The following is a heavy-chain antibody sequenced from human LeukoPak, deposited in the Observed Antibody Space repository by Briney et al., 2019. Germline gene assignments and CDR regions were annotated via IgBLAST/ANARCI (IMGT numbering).Heavy chain of an antibody. J-gene: IGHJ6*03. D-gene: IGHD3-10*01. Sequence: SETLSLTCTVSGGSISSYYWSWIRQPAGKGLEWIVRIYTSGSTNYNPSLKSRVTMSVDTSKNQFSLKLSSVTAADTAVYYCARDGVPHYGSGSYHYYYYMDVWGKGTTVTISS. CDR2: IYTSGST. V-gene: IGHV4-4*07. CDR3: ARDGVPHYGSGSYHYYYYMDV. CDR1: GGSISSYY.